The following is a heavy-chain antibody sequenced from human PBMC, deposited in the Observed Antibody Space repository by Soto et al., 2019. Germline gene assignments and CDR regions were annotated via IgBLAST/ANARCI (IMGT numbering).Heavy chain of an antibody. Sequence: SETLSLTCTVSGGSISSSSYYWGWIRKPPGKGLEWIGSIYYSGSTYYNPSLKSRVTISVDTSKNQFSLKLSSVTAADTAVYYCARLHGDYYYYYMDVWGKGTTVTVSS. CDR3: ARLHGDYYYYYMDV. CDR2: IYYSGST. D-gene: IGHD4-17*01. CDR1: GGSISSSSYY. V-gene: IGHV4-39*01. J-gene: IGHJ6*03.